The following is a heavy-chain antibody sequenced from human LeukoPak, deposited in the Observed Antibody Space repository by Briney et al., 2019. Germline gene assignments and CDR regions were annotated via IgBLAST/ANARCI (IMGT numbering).Heavy chain of an antibody. CDR1: GFTVSSNY. CDR2: IYSGGTT. V-gene: IGHV3-66*01. J-gene: IGHJ4*02. Sequence: GGSLRRYCAASGFTVSSNYMSWVRQAQGKGLKWCSVIYSGGTTYSADSVKGRFTISRDNSKNTLYLQMNSMRAEDTAVYYCARDGFFLGRVKDYWGQGTLVTVSS. CDR3: ARDGFFLGRVKDY. D-gene: IGHD3-3*01.